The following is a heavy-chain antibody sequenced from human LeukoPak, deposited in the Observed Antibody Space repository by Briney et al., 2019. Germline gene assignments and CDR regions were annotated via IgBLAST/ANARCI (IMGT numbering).Heavy chain of an antibody. CDR1: GYTFTSYG. J-gene: IGHJ6*02. V-gene: IGHV1-18*01. D-gene: IGHD3-22*01. Sequence: ASVKVSCKASGYTFTSYGISWVRQAPGQGLEWMGWISAYNGNANYAQKLQGRVTMTTDTSTSTASMGLRSLRSDDTAVYYCASVRYYDSSGYYPLLHYYYYGMDVWGQGTTVTLSS. CDR2: ISAYNGNA. CDR3: ASVRYYDSSGYYPLLHYYYYGMDV.